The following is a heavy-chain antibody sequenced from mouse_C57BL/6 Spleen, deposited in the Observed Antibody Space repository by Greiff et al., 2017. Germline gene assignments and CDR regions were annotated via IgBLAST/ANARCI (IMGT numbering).Heavy chain of an antibody. D-gene: IGHD2-2*01. CDR2: IYPSDSET. J-gene: IGHJ3*01. CDR3: ERFYYGYDAGFAY. V-gene: IGHV1-61*01. Sequence: VQLQQPGAELVRPGSSVKLSCKASGYTFTSYWMVWVKQRPGQGLEWIGNIYPSDSETHYNQKFKDKATLTVDKSSSTAYMPLSSLTSEDSAVYYCERFYYGYDAGFAYWGQGTLVTVSA. CDR1: GYTFTSYW.